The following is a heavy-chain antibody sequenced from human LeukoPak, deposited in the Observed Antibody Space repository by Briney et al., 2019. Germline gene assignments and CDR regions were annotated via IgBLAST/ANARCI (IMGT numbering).Heavy chain of an antibody. CDR1: GFTFSNYW. CDR2: IKQDGSDT. V-gene: IGHV3-7*01. Sequence: GGSLRLSCAASGFTFSNYWMNWVRQAPGKGLEWVGNIKQDGSDTHYGDSVEGRFTISRDNAENSLYLQMNSLRTEDTAVYYCARDKYDSGSLDCWGQGALVTVSS. CDR3: ARDKYDSGSLDC. J-gene: IGHJ4*02. D-gene: IGHD3-10*01.